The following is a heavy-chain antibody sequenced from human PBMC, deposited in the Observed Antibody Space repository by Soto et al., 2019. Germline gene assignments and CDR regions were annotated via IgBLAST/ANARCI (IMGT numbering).Heavy chain of an antibody. V-gene: IGHV3-30*18. CDR1: GFTFSSYG. D-gene: IGHD6-19*01. CDR3: AKDPLDLLSSSGWYLNYFDY. J-gene: IGHJ4*02. Sequence: GGSLRLSCAASGFTFSSYGMHWVRQAPGKGLEWVAVISYDGSNKYYADSVKGRFTISRDNSKNTLYLQMNSLRAEDTAVYYCAKDPLDLLSSSGWYLNYFDYWGQGTLVTVSS. CDR2: ISYDGSNK.